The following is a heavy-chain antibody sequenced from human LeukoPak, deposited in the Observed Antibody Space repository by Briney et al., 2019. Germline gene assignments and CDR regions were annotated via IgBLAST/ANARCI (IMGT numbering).Heavy chain of an antibody. CDR2: IWYDGSNK. V-gene: IGHV3-33*06. J-gene: IGHJ4*02. CDR1: GFTFSSYG. CDR3: AKDRRLRFLEWLPKY. D-gene: IGHD3-3*01. Sequence: PGRSLRLSCAASGFTFSSYGMHWVRQAPGKGLEWAAVIWYDGSNKYYADSVKGRFTISRDNSKNTLYLQMNSLRAEDTAVYYCAKDRRLRFLEWLPKYWGQRTLVTVSS.